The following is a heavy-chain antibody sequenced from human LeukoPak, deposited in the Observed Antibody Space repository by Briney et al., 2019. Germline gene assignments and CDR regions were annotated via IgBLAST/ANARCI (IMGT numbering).Heavy chain of an antibody. Sequence: GGSLRLSCVVSGFTFSSYTMNWVRQAPGKGLEWVAVISYDGSYKYYADSVKGRFTISRDNSKNTLYLQMNSQRAEDTAVYYCAKVGDYGDYALDYWGQGTQVTVSS. D-gene: IGHD4-17*01. CDR1: GFTFSSYT. V-gene: IGHV3-30*18. CDR2: ISYDGSYK. J-gene: IGHJ4*02. CDR3: AKVGDYGDYALDY.